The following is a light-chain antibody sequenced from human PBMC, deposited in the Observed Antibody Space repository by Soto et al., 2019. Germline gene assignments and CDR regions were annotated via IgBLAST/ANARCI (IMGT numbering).Light chain of an antibody. CDR2: DVI. Sequence: QSALTQPASVSGSPGQSITISCTGTSSDVGGYSYVSWYQQHPGKAPKLMIYDVINRPSGVSRRFSGSKSGNTASLTISGLQAEDEANYYCSSYTSSFTVVFGGGTKVTVL. CDR3: SSYTSSFTVV. V-gene: IGLV2-14*01. J-gene: IGLJ2*01. CDR1: SSDVGGYSY.